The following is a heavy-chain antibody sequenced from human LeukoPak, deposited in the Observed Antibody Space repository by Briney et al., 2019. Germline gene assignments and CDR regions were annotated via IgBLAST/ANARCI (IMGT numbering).Heavy chain of an antibody. CDR2: IYTSGST. J-gene: IGHJ3*02. CDR3: ARSSFKMRASWAFDI. CDR1: GGSISSYY. D-gene: IGHD6-13*01. V-gene: IGHV4-4*07. Sequence: SETLSLTCTVSGGSISSYYGSWGRQPAGKGLEWSCRIYTSGSTNYTPSLKSRVTMSVDTSKNQFSLKLSSVTAADTAVYYCARSSFKMRASWAFDIWGQGTMVTVSS.